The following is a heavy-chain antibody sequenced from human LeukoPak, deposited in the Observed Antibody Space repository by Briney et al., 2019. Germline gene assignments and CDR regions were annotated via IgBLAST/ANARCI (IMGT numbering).Heavy chain of an antibody. D-gene: IGHD6-13*01. J-gene: IGHJ6*02. CDR3: ARHSSHSSWYHYTIHGYYGMDV. Sequence: GEPLKISCKGSGYSFTTYWIGWVRQMPGKGLEWMGIIYPGDSDTRYSPSFQGQVTISADKSISTAYLQWSSLKASDTAMYYCARHSSHSSWYHYTIHGYYGMDVWGQGTTVTVSS. CDR1: GYSFTTYW. V-gene: IGHV5-51*01. CDR2: IYPGDSDT.